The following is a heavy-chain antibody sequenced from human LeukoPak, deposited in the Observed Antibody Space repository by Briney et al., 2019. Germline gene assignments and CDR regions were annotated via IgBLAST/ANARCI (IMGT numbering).Heavy chain of an antibody. J-gene: IGHJ4*02. V-gene: IGHV4-39*01. CDR3: AGLTYGGYGDDY. Sequence: SETLSLTCTVSGGSISSGSYYWGWIRQPPGKGLEWIGSIYYSGSTYYNPSLKSRVTISVDTSKNQFSLKLSSVTAADTAVYYCAGLTYGGYGDDYWGQGTLVTVSS. CDR2: IYYSGST. D-gene: IGHD5-12*01. CDR1: GGSISSGSYY.